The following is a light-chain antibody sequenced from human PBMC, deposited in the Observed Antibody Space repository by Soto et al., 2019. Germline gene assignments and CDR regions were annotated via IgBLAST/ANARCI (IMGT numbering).Light chain of an antibody. J-gene: IGLJ1*01. V-gene: IGLV2-23*02. CDR3: CSYAGSSTPYV. CDR2: EVS. Sequence: QSALTQPASVSGSPGQSITISCTGTSSDVGSYNLFSWYQQHPGKAPKLMIYEVSKRPSGVSNRFSGSKSGNTASLTISGLQAEDEADYYCCSYAGSSTPYVFGTGTKVTV. CDR1: SSDVGSYNL.